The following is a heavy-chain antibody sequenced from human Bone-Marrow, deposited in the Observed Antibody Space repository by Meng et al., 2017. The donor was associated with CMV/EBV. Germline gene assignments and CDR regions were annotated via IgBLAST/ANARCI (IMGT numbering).Heavy chain of an antibody. Sequence: GSLRLSCAVYGWSFSGYYWSWIRQPPGKGLEWIGEINHSRSTNYHPALKSRVTISVDKSKNPFSLKLSSVTAADKAVYYWARQTGSIVVVPAAFFDYWGQGTLVTVSS. V-gene: IGHV4-34*01. CDR3: ARQTGSIVVVPAAFFDY. J-gene: IGHJ4*02. CDR1: GWSFSGYY. D-gene: IGHD2-2*01. CDR2: INHSRST.